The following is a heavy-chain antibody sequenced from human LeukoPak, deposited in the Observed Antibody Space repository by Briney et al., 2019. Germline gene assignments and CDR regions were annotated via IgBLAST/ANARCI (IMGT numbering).Heavy chain of an antibody. CDR3: ARGARGVVDYYGMDV. V-gene: IGHV3-30*04. J-gene: IGHJ6*02. D-gene: IGHD3-10*01. CDR1: GFTFISYA. Sequence: GGSLRVSCAASGFTFISYAMHWVRQAQGKGLEWVAVISYDGSNKYYADSVKGRFTISRDNSKNTLYLQMNSLRAEDTAVYYCARGARGVVDYYGMDVWGQGTTVTVSS. CDR2: ISYDGSNK.